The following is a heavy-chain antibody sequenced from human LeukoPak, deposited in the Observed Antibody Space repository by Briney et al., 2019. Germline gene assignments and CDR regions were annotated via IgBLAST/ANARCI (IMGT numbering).Heavy chain of an antibody. CDR1: GFMFDDSA. V-gene: IGHV3-43*02. CDR2: ISGDGVST. Sequence: GGSLRLSCAASGFMFDDSAMHWVRQAPGKGLEWVSFISGDGVSTFYADSVKGRLTIFRDNSKNSLSLQMDSLTTEDTALYYCAKEGYSHTSNYFDNWGQGILVTVSS. J-gene: IGHJ4*02. D-gene: IGHD2-15*01. CDR3: AKEGYSHTSNYFDN.